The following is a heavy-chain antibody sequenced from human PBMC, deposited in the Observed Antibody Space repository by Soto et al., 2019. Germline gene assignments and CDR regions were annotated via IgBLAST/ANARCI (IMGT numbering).Heavy chain of an antibody. CDR1: GFTFSNAW. J-gene: IGHJ4*02. Sequence: PGGSLRLSCATSGFTFSNAWMSWVRQAPGKGLEWVGRIKSTTDGGTTDYAAPVKSRFTISRDDSKNILYLQMNSLKTEDPAVFYCPTDLPWSYGALGFWGQGTLVTVSS. D-gene: IGHD1-26*01. V-gene: IGHV3-15*01. CDR2: IKSTTDGGTT. CDR3: PTDLPWSYGALGF.